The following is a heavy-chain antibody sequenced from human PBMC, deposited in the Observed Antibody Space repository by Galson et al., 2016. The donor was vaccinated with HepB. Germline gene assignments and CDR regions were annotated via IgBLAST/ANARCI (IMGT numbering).Heavy chain of an antibody. CDR2: IYWDDDK. J-gene: IGHJ4*02. V-gene: IGHV2-5*02. D-gene: IGHD3-16*01. CDR1: GFSLPTDRVG. CDR3: ARSGPTFAFDY. Sequence: PALVKPTQTLTLTCTFSGFSLPTDRVGVGWIRQPPGKALEWLALIYWDDDKRYSPSLKTRLAITQDTSKNQVVLTLTNMDPVDTATYYCARSGPTFAFDYWGQGTLVTLSS.